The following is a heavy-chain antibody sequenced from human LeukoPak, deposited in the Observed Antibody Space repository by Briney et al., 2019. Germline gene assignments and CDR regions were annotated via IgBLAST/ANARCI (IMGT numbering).Heavy chain of an antibody. CDR1: GYSISSGYY. CDR3: ARVMSQPGDNWFDP. J-gene: IGHJ5*02. D-gene: IGHD2-8*02. Sequence: PSETLSLTCAVSGYSISSGYYWGWIRQPPGKGLEWIGSIYHSGSTYYNPSLKSRVTISVDTSKNQFSLKLSSVTAADTAVYYCARVMSQPGDNWFDPWGQETLVTVSS. CDR2: IYHSGST. V-gene: IGHV4-38-2*01.